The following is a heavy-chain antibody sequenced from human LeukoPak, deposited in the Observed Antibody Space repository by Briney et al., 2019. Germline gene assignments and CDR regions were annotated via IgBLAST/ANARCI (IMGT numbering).Heavy chain of an antibody. CDR1: GFTFSDYY. V-gene: IGHV3-11*04. J-gene: IGHJ6*03. Sequence: GGSLRLSCAASGFTFSDYYMSWIRQAPGKGLEWVSYISSSGSTIYYADSVKGRFTISRDNSKNTLYLQMNSLRAEDTAVYYCARDAGFYYYYMDVWGKGTTVTVSS. CDR2: ISSSGSTI. CDR3: ARDAGFYYYYMDV.